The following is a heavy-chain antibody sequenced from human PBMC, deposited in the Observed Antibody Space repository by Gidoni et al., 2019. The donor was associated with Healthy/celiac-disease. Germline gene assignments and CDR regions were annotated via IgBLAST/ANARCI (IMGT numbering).Heavy chain of an antibody. J-gene: IGHJ3*02. Sequence: CAASGFTFSSYAMSWVRQAPGKGLEWVSAISGSGGSTYYADSVKGRFTISRDNSKNTLYLQMNSLRAEDTAVYYCAIPPGYYDILTGYYMSDAFDIWGQGTMVTVSS. CDR3: AIPPGYYDILTGYYMSDAFDI. CDR2: ISGSGGST. V-gene: IGHV3-23*01. CDR1: GFTFSSYA. D-gene: IGHD3-9*01.